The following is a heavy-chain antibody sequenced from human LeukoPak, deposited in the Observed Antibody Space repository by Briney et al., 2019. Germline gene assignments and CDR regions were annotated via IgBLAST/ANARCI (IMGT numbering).Heavy chain of an antibody. CDR1: GFTFSSYT. Sequence: GGSLRLSCAASGFTFSSYTMSGVRQAPGKGLEWVSAISGSGGSTYYADSVKGRFTISRDNSKNTLYLQMDSLRAEDTAVYYCAKDHFYGDYSRICFDYWGQGTLVTVSS. CDR3: AKDHFYGDYSRICFDY. CDR2: ISGSGGST. V-gene: IGHV3-23*01. J-gene: IGHJ4*02. D-gene: IGHD4-17*01.